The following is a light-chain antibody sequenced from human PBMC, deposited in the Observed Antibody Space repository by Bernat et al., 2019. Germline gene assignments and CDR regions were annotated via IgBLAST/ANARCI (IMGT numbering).Light chain of an antibody. J-gene: IGLJ3*02. V-gene: IGLV2-11*01. Sequence: SAPPQHRSVSGSPGQSVTISCTGTSSDVGSYNYVSWYRQHPGKAPKLMISDVTERPSGVPDRFSVSKSGNTASLTISGLQAEDEADYYCCSYAGGYTWVFGGGTKLTVL. CDR2: DVT. CDR1: SSDVGSYNY. CDR3: CSYAGGYTWV.